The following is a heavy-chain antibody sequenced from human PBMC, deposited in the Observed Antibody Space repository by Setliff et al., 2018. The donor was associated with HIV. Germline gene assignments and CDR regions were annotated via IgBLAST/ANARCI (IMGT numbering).Heavy chain of an antibody. J-gene: IGHJ3*02. Sequence: PGGSLRLSCAASGFTLTTYSMNWARQAPGKGPEWVSSISSSSSTIYYADSVKGRFSISRDNAKNSLYLQMSSLRTEDTAVYFCARDPAFGAFDIWGQGTMVTVSS. CDR1: GFTLTTYS. CDR2: ISSSSSTI. CDR3: ARDPAFGAFDI. D-gene: IGHD3-10*01. V-gene: IGHV3-48*04.